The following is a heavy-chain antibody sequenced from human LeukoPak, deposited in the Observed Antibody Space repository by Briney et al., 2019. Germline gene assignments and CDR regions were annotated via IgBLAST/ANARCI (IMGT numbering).Heavy chain of an antibody. V-gene: IGHV6-1*01. J-gene: IGHJ3*02. CDR2: TYYRSKWFI. Sequence: SQTLSLTCAISGDSVSSNTGIWNWVRQSPSRGLEWLGRTYYRSKWFIDYALSVKGRMTINPDTSKNQFSLHLNSVTPEDTAVYYCARDKVLNGFDIWGQGTMVTVSS. CDR1: GDSVSSNTGI. CDR3: ARDKVLNGFDI. D-gene: IGHD2-8*02.